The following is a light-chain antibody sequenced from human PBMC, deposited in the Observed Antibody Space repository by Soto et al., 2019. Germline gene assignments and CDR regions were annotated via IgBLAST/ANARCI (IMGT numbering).Light chain of an antibody. J-gene: IGLJ1*01. Sequence: QSVLTQPASVSGSPGQSITISCTGTSSYVGGYKYVSWYQQHPGKAPKLMIYDVSNRPSGVSHRFSGSKSGDTASLTISGLQAEDEADYYCSSPTSSTTRIFGTGTKVTVL. CDR3: SSPTSSTTRI. CDR1: SSYVGGYKY. V-gene: IGLV2-14*03. CDR2: DVS.